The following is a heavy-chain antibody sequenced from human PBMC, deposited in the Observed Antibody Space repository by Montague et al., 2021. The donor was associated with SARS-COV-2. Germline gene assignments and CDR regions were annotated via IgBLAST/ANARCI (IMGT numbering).Heavy chain of an antibody. D-gene: IGHD2-15*01. CDR3: AKDRDPSHTTPIDY. V-gene: IGHV3-30*04. CDR2: MSFDGTNE. CDR1: GFTFSDYA. Sequence: SLRLSCAASGFTFSDYAMHWVRQAPGKGLEWVAIMSFDGTNEHYAVSVKGRFTISRDNSKNTLFLQMSSLKAEDTAVYYCAKDRDPSHTTPIDYWGQGTQVTVSS. J-gene: IGHJ4*02.